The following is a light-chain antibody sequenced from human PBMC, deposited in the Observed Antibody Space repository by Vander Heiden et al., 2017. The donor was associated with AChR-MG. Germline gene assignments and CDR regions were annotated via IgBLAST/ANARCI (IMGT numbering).Light chain of an antibody. Sequence: SYVLTQPPSVSVAPGQTARISCGGNNIGRNRVHWYQQKPGQAPLLVVYDDSARPSGMPERLSGSNSGNMATLTITRVEAGDEADYYCQVWGSSSGHPYVFGNGTKVTVL. V-gene: IGLV3-21*02. CDR2: DDS. CDR3: QVWGSSSGHPYV. CDR1: NIGRNR. J-gene: IGLJ1*01.